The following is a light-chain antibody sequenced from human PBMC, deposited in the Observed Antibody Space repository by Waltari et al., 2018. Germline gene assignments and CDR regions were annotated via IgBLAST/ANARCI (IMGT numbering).Light chain of an antibody. CDR2: GIS. J-gene: IGKJ2*01. Sequence: EIVLTQSPGTLSLSPGERATLSCRAIQSVRSNYLAWYQQKPGQAPRRLIYGISSRATGIPDRFSGSGSGTDFTLTISRLDPEDFAVYYCQQYGSSPYTFGRGTKLEIK. CDR3: QQYGSSPYT. V-gene: IGKV3-20*01. CDR1: QSVRSNY.